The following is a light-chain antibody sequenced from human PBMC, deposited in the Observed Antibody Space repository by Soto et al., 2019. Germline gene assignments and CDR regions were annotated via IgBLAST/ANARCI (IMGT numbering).Light chain of an antibody. CDR3: AAWGDSLNGPV. CDR1: SSNIGSNT. CDR2: SNN. Sequence: QSVLTQPPSASGTPGQRVTISCSGSSSNIGSNTVNWYQQLPGTAPKLLIYSNNQRPSGVPDRFSGSKSGTSASLAISGLQSEDEADYYCAAWGDSLNGPVFSGGTKLTVL. J-gene: IGLJ2*01. V-gene: IGLV1-44*01.